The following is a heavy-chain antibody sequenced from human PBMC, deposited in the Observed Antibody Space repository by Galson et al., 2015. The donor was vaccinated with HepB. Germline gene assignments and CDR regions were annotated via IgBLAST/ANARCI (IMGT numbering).Heavy chain of an antibody. V-gene: IGHV3-53*01. J-gene: IGHJ2*01. CDR2: IYSGGTT. Sequence: SLRLSCAASGFTVSSNNMNWVRQAPGKGLECVSLIYSGGTTYYADSVKGRFTISRDNSKNTLYLQMNSLRAEDTAVYYCARRFGNWYFDLWGRGTLVTVSS. D-gene: IGHD3-10*01. CDR3: ARRFGNWYFDL. CDR1: GFTVSSNN.